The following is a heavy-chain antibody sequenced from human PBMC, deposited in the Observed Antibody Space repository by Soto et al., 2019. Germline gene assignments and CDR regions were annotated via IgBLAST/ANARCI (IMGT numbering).Heavy chain of an antibody. J-gene: IGHJ5*02. CDR3: ARVMVAAFLFDP. Sequence: GGSLRLSCAASGFTFSNYGMSWVRQAPGKGLEWVANIKQDGSEKYYVDSVKGRFTISRDNAKNSVYLQMNGLRAEDTAVYYCARVMVAAFLFDPWGQGTLVTVSS. V-gene: IGHV3-7*05. CDR2: IKQDGSEK. D-gene: IGHD2-15*01. CDR1: GFTFSNYG.